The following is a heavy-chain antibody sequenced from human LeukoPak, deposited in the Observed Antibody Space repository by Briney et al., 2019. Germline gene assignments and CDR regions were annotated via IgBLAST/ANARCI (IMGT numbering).Heavy chain of an antibody. Sequence: SETLSLTCTVSGGPLSAYYWTWLRQPPGKGLEWIGYIYDSGSTNYNPSLKSRVTISVDTSKNQFSLKLTSVTPADTAVYYCSTGETGSTLGGYWGQGTLVTVSS. V-gene: IGHV4-59*01. D-gene: IGHD1-1*01. CDR3: STGETGSTLGGY. J-gene: IGHJ4*02. CDR1: GGPLSAYY. CDR2: IYDSGST.